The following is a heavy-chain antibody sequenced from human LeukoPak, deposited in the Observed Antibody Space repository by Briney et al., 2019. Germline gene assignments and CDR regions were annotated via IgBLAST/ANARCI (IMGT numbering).Heavy chain of an antibody. CDR1: GYTFTSYY. D-gene: IGHD6-13*01. J-gene: IGHJ4*02. CDR3: AHAKSAAGKGCFDY. Sequence: GASVKVSCKASGYTFTSYYIHWVRQTPGQGLEWMGMINPSGGSTSYAQKFQGRVTMTRDMSTSTVYMELNSLRAEDTAVYYCAHAKSAAGKGCFDYWGQGTLVTVSS. CDR2: INPSGGST. V-gene: IGHV1-46*01.